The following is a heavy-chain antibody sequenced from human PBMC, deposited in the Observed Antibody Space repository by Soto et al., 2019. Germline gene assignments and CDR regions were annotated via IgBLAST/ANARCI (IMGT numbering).Heavy chain of an antibody. J-gene: IGHJ6*02. CDR3: ARGISTTRYYYYYGMDV. CDR1: GYTLTSYY. CDR2: INPSGGIT. V-gene: IGHV1-46*01. D-gene: IGHD2-2*01. Sequence: QVQLVQSGAEVKKPGASVKVSCKASGYTLTSYYLHWVRQAPGQGPEWMGIINPSGGITNDAQKFQDRVTMTSDTSTSTVYMELSSLRSEDTAVYYCARGISTTRYYYYYGMDVWDQGTTVTVSS.